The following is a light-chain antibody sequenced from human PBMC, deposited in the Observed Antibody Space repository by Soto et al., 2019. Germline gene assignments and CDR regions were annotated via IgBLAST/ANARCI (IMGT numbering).Light chain of an antibody. J-gene: IGKJ1*01. V-gene: IGKV1-5*01. CDR1: QSISKC. CDR3: QHCNIYPQP. Sequence: EIQMTQSPSTMSLSLGDRATITCRASQSISKCLAWYQQKAGQAPRLLIYDASKWATGVPSRFSGSGSGTEFTLTISSLQPDDFAAYYCQHCNIYPQPFGQGTKVDIK. CDR2: DAS.